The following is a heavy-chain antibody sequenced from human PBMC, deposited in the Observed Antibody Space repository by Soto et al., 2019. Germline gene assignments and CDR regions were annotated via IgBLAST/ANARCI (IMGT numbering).Heavy chain of an antibody. V-gene: IGHV1-69*06. CDR2: IIPIFGTA. CDR1: GGTFSSYA. Sequence: QVQLVQSGAEVKKPGSSVKVSCKASGGTFSSYAISWVRQAPGQGLEWMGGIIPIFGTANYAQKFQGRVTITADKSTSTAYMELSSLRSEDTAVYYCARVSPQCSSTSCYGTTGDYYYYYGMDVWGQGTTVTVSS. J-gene: IGHJ6*02. D-gene: IGHD2-2*01. CDR3: ARVSPQCSSTSCYGTTGDYYYYYGMDV.